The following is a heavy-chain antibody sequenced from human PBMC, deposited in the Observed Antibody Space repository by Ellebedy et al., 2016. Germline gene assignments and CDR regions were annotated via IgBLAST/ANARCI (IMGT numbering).Heavy chain of an antibody. J-gene: IGHJ4*02. V-gene: IGHV3-23*01. CDR3: AKEDSRSYYFDY. D-gene: IGHD4-11*01. CDR1: GFTLSSYA. Sequence: GESLTISXAASGFTLSSYAMTWVRQAPGKGLQWVSLISGSGGGTYYADSVKGRFTISRDNSKNTLYLQMNSLRAEDTAVYYCAKEDSRSYYFDYWGQGTLVTVSS. CDR2: ISGSGGGT.